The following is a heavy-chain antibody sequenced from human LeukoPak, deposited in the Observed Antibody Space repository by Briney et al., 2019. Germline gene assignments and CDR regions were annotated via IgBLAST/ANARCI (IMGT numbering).Heavy chain of an antibody. Sequence: ASVKVSCKASGYTFTSYGISWVRQAPGQGLEWMGWISAYNGNTNYAQKLQGRVTMTTDTSTSTAYMELRSLRSDDTAVYYCARAADYYDSSGYYYYYYMDVWGKGTTVTVSS. CDR2: ISAYNGNT. D-gene: IGHD3-22*01. CDR3: ARAADYYDSSGYYYYYYMDV. CDR1: GYTFTSYG. V-gene: IGHV1-18*01. J-gene: IGHJ6*03.